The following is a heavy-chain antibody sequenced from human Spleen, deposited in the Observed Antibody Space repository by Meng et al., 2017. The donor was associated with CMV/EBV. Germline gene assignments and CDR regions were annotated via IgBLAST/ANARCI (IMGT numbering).Heavy chain of an antibody. D-gene: IGHD6-13*01. J-gene: IGHJ4*02. V-gene: IGHV4-34*01. CDR1: GGSFSDYY. Sequence: LTCFVYGGSFSDYYWSWIRQPPGKGLEWIGEITHSGNTNYNPSLKSRLTISVDTSKKQFSLKLSSVTAADTALYYCARSSSWSHYDYWGQGTLVTVSS. CDR3: ARSSSWSHYDY. CDR2: ITHSGNT.